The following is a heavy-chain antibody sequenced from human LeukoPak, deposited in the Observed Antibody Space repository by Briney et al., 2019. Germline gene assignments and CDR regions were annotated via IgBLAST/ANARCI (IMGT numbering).Heavy chain of an antibody. V-gene: IGHV3-43*02. CDR3: AKDIRGDGYNSRFDY. CDR1: GFAFDDYA. D-gene: IGHD5-24*01. J-gene: IGHJ4*02. CDR2: ISGDGGST. Sequence: GGSLRLSCAASGFAFDDYAMHWVRQAPATGLEWVSLISGDGGSTYYADSVKGRFTISRDNSKNSLYLQMNSLRTEDTALYYCAKDIRGDGYNSRFDYWGQGSLVTVSP.